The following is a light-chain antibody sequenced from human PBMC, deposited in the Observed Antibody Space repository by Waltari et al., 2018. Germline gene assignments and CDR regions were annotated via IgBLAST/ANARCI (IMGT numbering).Light chain of an antibody. CDR2: DAS. V-gene: IGKV1-5*01. Sequence: DIQLTQSPSTLSASVGDSVTITCRASQSISGWLAWYQQKPRKAPNLLIYDASTLESGVSSRFSGSRSGTEFTLTISSLQPDDSATYFCLQYDTYWTFGQGTKVEIK. J-gene: IGKJ1*01. CDR1: QSISGW. CDR3: LQYDTYWT.